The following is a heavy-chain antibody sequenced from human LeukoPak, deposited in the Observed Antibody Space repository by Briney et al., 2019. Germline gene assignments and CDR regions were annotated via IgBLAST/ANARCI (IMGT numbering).Heavy chain of an antibody. CDR2: IYYSGST. Sequence: SETLSLTCTVSGGSISSYYWSWIRQPPGKGLEWIGYIYYSGSTKYNPSLKSRVTISVDTSKNQFSLKLSSVTAADTAVYYCARNAGHHIADEGNWFDPWGQGTLVTVSS. J-gene: IGHJ5*02. CDR3: ARNAGHHIADEGNWFDP. D-gene: IGHD6-13*01. CDR1: GGSISSYY. V-gene: IGHV4-59*01.